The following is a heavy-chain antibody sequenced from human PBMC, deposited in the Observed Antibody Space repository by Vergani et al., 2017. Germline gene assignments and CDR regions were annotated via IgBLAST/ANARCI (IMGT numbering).Heavy chain of an antibody. J-gene: IGHJ3*02. Sequence: QVQLQESGPGLVKPSQTLSLTCTVSGGSISSGYNYWNWIRQPAGKGLEWIGRISTSGSTNYNPSLKSRVTISVDTSKNQFSLQLNSVTPEDTAVYYCAIEYSSSSDAFDIWGQGTMVTVSS. V-gene: IGHV4-61*02. CDR1: GGSISSGYNY. D-gene: IGHD6-6*01. CDR2: ISTSGST. CDR3: AIEYSSSSDAFDI.